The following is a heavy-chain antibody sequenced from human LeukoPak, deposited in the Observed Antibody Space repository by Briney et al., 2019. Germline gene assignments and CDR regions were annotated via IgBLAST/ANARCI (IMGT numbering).Heavy chain of an antibody. CDR3: ARLNCGGDCYPEYYYGMDV. D-gene: IGHD2-21*02. CDR1: GGSTSSYY. Sequence: NPSETLSLTCTVSGGSTSSYYWSWIRQPPGKGLEWIGYIYYSGSTNYNPSLKSRVTISVDTSKNQFSLKLSSVTAADTAVYYCARLNCGGDCYPEYYYGMDVWGQGTTVTVSS. V-gene: IGHV4-59*08. CDR2: IYYSGST. J-gene: IGHJ6*02.